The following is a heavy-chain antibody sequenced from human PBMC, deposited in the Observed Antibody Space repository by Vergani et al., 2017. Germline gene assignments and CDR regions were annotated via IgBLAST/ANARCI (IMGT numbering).Heavy chain of an antibody. CDR3: ARDLSYSTAWPFFDS. J-gene: IGHJ4*02. D-gene: IGHD4-11*01. V-gene: IGHV3-23*01. CDR2: SVGSGATT. Sequence: EVQLLESGGQLIQPGGSLRLSCVASGFLFGNYGMTWVRQAPGKGLEWVSSSVGSGATTFYADSVKGRFTISRDSSKTLYLQMDSLRVEDTAMYFCARDLSYSTAWPFFDSRGQGTLVTVSS. CDR1: GFLFGNYG.